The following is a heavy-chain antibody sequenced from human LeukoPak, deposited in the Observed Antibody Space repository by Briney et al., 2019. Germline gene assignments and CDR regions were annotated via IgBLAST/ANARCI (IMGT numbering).Heavy chain of an antibody. V-gene: IGHV5-51*01. CDR3: ARPQARYCSGGSCYSGAFAI. Sequence: GESLKISCKGSGYSFTSQWIGWVRQVPGKGLEWVGIIYPGDSDTRYSPSFQGQVTISADKSISTAHLQWSSLKASDTAMYYCARPQARYCSGGSCYSGAFAIWGQGTMVTVSS. D-gene: IGHD2-15*01. J-gene: IGHJ3*02. CDR1: GYSFTSQW. CDR2: IYPGDSDT.